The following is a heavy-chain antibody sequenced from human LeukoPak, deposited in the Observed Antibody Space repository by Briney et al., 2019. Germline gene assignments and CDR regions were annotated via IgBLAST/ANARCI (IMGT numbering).Heavy chain of an antibody. Sequence: PGGSLRLSCAASGFTFSSSAMSWVRQAQGKGLDWVSAISGSSGSTYYADSVKGRFTISRDNSKNTLYLQMNSLRAEDTAVYYCAKDLDCSSTNCYPDYWGQGTLVTVSS. CDR1: GFTFSSSA. D-gene: IGHD2-2*01. J-gene: IGHJ4*02. CDR2: ISGSSGST. CDR3: AKDLDCSSTNCYPDY. V-gene: IGHV3-23*01.